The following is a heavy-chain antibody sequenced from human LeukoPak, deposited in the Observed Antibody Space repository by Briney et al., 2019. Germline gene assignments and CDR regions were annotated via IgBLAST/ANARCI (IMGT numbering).Heavy chain of an antibody. CDR3: ARTSSGWLFDY. J-gene: IGHJ4*02. CDR2: IDWDDDK. CDR1: GGSISSSSYY. Sequence: TLSLTCTVSGGSISSSSYYWGWIRQPPGKALEWLARIDWDDDKYYSTSLKTRLTISKDTSKNQVVLTMTNMDPVDTATYYCARTSSGWLFDYWGQGTLVTVSS. V-gene: IGHV2-70*11. D-gene: IGHD6-19*01.